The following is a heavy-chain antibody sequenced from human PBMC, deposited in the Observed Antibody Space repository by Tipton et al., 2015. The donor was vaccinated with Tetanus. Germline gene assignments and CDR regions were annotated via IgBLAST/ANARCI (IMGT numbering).Heavy chain of an antibody. CDR2: IYHSGST. V-gene: IGHV4-30-2*01. Sequence: TLSLTCAVSGGSISSGGYSWSWIRQPPGKGLEWIGYIYHSGSTYYNPSLKSRVTISVDISKNQFSLKLSSVTAADTAVYYCTNGRSGTYFFDSWGQGTLVTVSS. CDR1: GGSISSGGYS. J-gene: IGHJ4*02. CDR3: TNGRSGTYFFDS. D-gene: IGHD1-26*01.